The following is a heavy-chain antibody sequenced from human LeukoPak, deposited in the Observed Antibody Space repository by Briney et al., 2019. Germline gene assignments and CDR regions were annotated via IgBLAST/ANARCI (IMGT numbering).Heavy chain of an antibody. D-gene: IGHD2-2*01. CDR1: GCTFTGYF. CDR2: NNSNRCRI. Sequence: ASVKVSCKPSGCTFTGYFMHGVRQAPHQGVEWVDWNNSNRCRINYTQNFRARVPLPRETPISTAYMELSRLRPDDTPVYSCARVLASVPAFYLDPWGQGTLVTVSS. CDR3: ARVLASVPAFYLDP. J-gene: IGHJ5*02. V-gene: IGHV1-2*02.